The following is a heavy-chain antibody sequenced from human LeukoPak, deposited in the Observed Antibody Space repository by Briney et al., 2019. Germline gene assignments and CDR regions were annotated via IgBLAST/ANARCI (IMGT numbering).Heavy chain of an antibody. Sequence: SETLSLTCTVSGGSISSSSYYWGWIRQPPGKGLEWIGSIYYSGSTYYNPSLKSRVTISVDRSKNQFSLKLSSVTAADTAVYYCARVRFLEWFDFDYWGQGTLVTVSS. CDR2: IYYSGST. CDR3: ARVRFLEWFDFDY. V-gene: IGHV4-39*07. CDR1: GGSISSSSYY. J-gene: IGHJ4*02. D-gene: IGHD3-3*01.